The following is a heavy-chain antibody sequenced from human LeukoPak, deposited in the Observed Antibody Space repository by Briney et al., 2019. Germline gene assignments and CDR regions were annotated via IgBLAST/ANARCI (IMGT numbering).Heavy chain of an antibody. Sequence: PGGSLRLSCAASGFTFTNYGMHWVRQAPGKGLEWVAFIGYDGSNKYYADSVKGRFTVSRDKSKNTPYLQMNSLRTEDTAVYYCAKGLYYKDRSGYPAWGQGTLVTISS. D-gene: IGHD3-22*01. CDR3: AKGLYYKDRSGYPA. CDR2: IGYDGSNK. CDR1: GFTFTNYG. V-gene: IGHV3-30*02. J-gene: IGHJ5*02.